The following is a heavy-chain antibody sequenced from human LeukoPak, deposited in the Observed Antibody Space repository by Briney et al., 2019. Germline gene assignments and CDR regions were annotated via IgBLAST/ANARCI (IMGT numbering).Heavy chain of an antibody. Sequence: GGSLRLSCAASGFTFSSYGMHWVRQAPGKGLEWVAFIRYDGSNKYYADSVKGRFTISRDNSKNTLYLQMNSLRAEDTAVYYCAKDVVDIVVVPAAIDHYYYYYMDVWGKGTTVTVSS. CDR3: AKDVVDIVVVPAAIDHYYYYYMDV. V-gene: IGHV3-30*02. D-gene: IGHD2-2*02. CDR2: IRYDGSNK. J-gene: IGHJ6*03. CDR1: GFTFSSYG.